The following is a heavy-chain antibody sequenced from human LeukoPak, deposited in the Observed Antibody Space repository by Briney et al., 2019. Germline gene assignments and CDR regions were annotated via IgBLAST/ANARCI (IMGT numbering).Heavy chain of an antibody. Sequence: PGGSLRLSCAASGFTFSSYSMNWVRQAPGKGLEWVSSISSSSSYIYYADSVKGRFTISRDNAKNSLYLQMNSLRAEDTAVYYCAKTADTVTSGGMDVWGQGTTVTVSS. CDR1: GFTFSSYS. CDR3: AKTADTVTSGGMDV. D-gene: IGHD4-17*01. J-gene: IGHJ6*02. CDR2: ISSSSSYI. V-gene: IGHV3-21*04.